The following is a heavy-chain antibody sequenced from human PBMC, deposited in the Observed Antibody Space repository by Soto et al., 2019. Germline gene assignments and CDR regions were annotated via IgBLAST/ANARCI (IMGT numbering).Heavy chain of an antibody. Sequence: QVQLVQSGAEVQKPGSSVKVSCKASGGTFSSYAISWVRQAPGQGLEWMGGIIPIFGTANYAQKFQGRVTITADESTSTAYMELSSLRSEDTAVYYCARVIAVAGVYYFDYWGQGTLVTVSS. D-gene: IGHD6-19*01. CDR1: GGTFSSYA. V-gene: IGHV1-69*01. CDR3: ARVIAVAGVYYFDY. CDR2: IIPIFGTA. J-gene: IGHJ4*02.